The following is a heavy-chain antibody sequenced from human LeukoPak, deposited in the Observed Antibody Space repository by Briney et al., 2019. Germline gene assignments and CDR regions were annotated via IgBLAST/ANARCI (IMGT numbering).Heavy chain of an antibody. Sequence: GTLRLSCAASGFTFSNHGMNWVRQPPGKGLEWIGEINHSGSTNSNPSLKSRVTISVDTSKNQFPLKLSSVTAADTAVYYCARRNRRYWYFDYWGQGTLVTVSS. CDR1: GFTFSNHG. J-gene: IGHJ4*02. CDR2: INHSGST. CDR3: ARRNRRYWYFDY. D-gene: IGHD2-8*02. V-gene: IGHV4-34*01.